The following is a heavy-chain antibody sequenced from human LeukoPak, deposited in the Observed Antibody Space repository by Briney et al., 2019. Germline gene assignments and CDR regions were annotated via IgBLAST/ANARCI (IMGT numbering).Heavy chain of an antibody. V-gene: IGHV1-69*13. CDR2: IIPIFGTA. J-gene: IGHJ4*02. CDR1: GGTFSSYA. Sequence: GASVKVSCKASGGTFSSYATSWVRQAPGQGLEWMGGIIPIFGTANYAQKFQGRVTITADESTSTAYMELSSLRSEDTAVYYCARNSISLLDGGFDYWGQGTLVTVSS. D-gene: IGHD4-23*01. CDR3: ARNSISLLDGGFDY.